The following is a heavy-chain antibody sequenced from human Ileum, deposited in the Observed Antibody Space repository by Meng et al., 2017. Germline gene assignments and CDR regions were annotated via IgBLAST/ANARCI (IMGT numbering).Heavy chain of an antibody. CDR2: INRDGTST. Sequence: EVQLVESGGGLVQPGGSLRLPCAASGFTFSNYWTHWVRQVPGKGLVWVSRINRDGTSTSYADSLEGRFSISRDNAKNTLYLQMNNLRPEDTAVYYCSRDLSSEWELVGWGQGTLVTVSS. CDR1: GFTFSNYW. J-gene: IGHJ4*02. CDR3: SRDLSSEWELVG. D-gene: IGHD1-26*01. V-gene: IGHV3-74*01.